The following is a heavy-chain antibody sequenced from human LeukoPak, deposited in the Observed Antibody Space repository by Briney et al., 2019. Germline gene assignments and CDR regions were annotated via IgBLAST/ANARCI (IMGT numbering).Heavy chain of an antibody. Sequence: VKPSETLSLTCTVSGGSISSYYWNWIRQPPGKGLEWIGYIYYSGSTNYSPSLKSRVTISIDTSKNQFSLKLSSVTAADTAVYYCARETTGIAVAVWGQGTLVTVSS. J-gene: IGHJ4*02. V-gene: IGHV4-59*12. CDR3: ARETTGIAVAV. CDR1: GGSISSYY. CDR2: IYYSGST. D-gene: IGHD6-19*01.